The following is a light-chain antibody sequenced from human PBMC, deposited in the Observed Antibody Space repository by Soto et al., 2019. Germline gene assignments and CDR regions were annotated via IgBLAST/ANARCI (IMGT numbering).Light chain of an antibody. CDR3: QQYGSSPRT. V-gene: IGKV3-20*01. CDR2: GAS. Sequence: EIVLTQSPGSLSLSPGERATLSCRASQSFSSSYLAWYQQKPGQAPRLLIYGASSRATGIPDRFSGSGSGTDFPLTISRLEPEDSAVYYCQQYGSSPRTFGQGTKVDI. CDR1: QSFSSSY. J-gene: IGKJ1*01.